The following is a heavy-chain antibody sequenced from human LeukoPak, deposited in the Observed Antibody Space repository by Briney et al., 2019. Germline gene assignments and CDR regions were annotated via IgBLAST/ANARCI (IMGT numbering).Heavy chain of an antibody. CDR2: MNPNSGRT. CDR1: GYTLTSYD. J-gene: IGHJ4*02. V-gene: IGHV1-8*01. CDR3: ARVPYYDILTGRY. D-gene: IGHD3-9*01. Sequence: ASVKVSCKASGYTLTSYDINWVRQATGQGLEWMGWMNPNSGRTGYAQNFQGRITITRNTSISTAYMELSSLRSEDTAVYYCARVPYYDILTGRYWGQGTLVTVSS.